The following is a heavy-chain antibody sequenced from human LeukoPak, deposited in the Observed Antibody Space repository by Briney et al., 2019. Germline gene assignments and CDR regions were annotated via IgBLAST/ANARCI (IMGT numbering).Heavy chain of an antibody. CDR2: INPNSGGT. Sequence: GASVKVSCKASGYTFTGYYMHWVRQAPGQGLEWMGWINPNSGGTNYAQKFQGRVTMTRDTSISTAYMELSRLRSDDTAVYYCAIGYSSGWWRFDYWGQGTLVTVSS. J-gene: IGHJ4*02. CDR3: AIGYSSGWWRFDY. D-gene: IGHD6-19*01. CDR1: GYTFTGYY. V-gene: IGHV1-2*02.